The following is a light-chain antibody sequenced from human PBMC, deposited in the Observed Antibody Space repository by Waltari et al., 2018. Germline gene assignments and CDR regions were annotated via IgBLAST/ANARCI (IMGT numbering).Light chain of an antibody. CDR2: EVS. CDR3: SSYSSISTVI. CDR1: SSDIGGYNS. Sequence: QSALTQPASVSGSPGQSITISCTGTSSDIGGYNSVSWYQQHPGKAPKLMVYEVSYRPSGVSPRFSGSKSGNTASLTISGLQAEDEADYYCSSYSSISTVIFAAGTKLTVL. V-gene: IGLV2-14*01. J-gene: IGLJ2*01.